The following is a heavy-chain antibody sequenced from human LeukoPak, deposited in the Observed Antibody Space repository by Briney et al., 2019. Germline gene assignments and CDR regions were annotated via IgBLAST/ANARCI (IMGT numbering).Heavy chain of an antibody. D-gene: IGHD5-18*01. Sequence: EASVKVSCKASGGTFSSYAINWVRQAPGQGLEWMGGIIPIFGTANYAQKFQGRVTITADESTSTAYMELSSLRSEDTAVYYCARRVGGYSYGFDYWGQGTLVTVSS. J-gene: IGHJ4*02. CDR3: ARRVGGYSYGFDY. V-gene: IGHV1-69*13. CDR2: IIPIFGTA. CDR1: GGTFSSYA.